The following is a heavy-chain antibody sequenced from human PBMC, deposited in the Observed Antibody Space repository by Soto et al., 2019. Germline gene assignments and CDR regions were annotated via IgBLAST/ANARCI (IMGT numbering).Heavy chain of an antibody. CDR3: ARDLAAGDY. CDR2: INPASGST. J-gene: IGHJ4*02. CDR1: GYTFTHYY. D-gene: IGHD6-13*01. Sequence: QVQLVQSGAEVKKPGASVKLSCRTSGYTFTHYYIHWVRQAPGQGLEWLAIINPASGSTNYAQDFQGRVTLTMDTSTTTVYMELSALRAEDTAIFYCARDLAAGDYWGQGTLVTVSS. V-gene: IGHV1-46*01.